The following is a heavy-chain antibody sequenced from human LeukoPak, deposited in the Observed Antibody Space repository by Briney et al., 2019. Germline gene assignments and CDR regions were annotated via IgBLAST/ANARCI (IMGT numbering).Heavy chain of an antibody. V-gene: IGHV3-23*01. D-gene: IGHD3-10*01. CDR2: ISGSGGST. CDR1: GFTFSSYA. Sequence: PGGSLRLSCAASGFTFSSYAMSWVRQAPGKGLEWVSAISGSGGSTYYADSVKGRFTISRDNSKNTLYLQMNSLRAEDTAVYYCAKDRGVRGVIITGFDYWGQGTLVTVSS. CDR3: AKDRGVRGVIITGFDY. J-gene: IGHJ4*02.